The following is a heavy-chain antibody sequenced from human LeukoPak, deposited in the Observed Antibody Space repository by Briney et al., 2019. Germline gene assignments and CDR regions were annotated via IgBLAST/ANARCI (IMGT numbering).Heavy chain of an antibody. D-gene: IGHD6-13*01. Sequence: SETLSLTCTVSGYSISSGYYWGWIRQPPEKGLEWIGSIYHSGSTYYNPSLKSRVTISVDTSKNQFSLKLSSVTAADTAVYYCASTIAAAWGYWGQGTLVTVSS. CDR3: ASTIAAAWGY. V-gene: IGHV4-38-2*02. J-gene: IGHJ4*02. CDR1: GYSISSGYY. CDR2: IYHSGST.